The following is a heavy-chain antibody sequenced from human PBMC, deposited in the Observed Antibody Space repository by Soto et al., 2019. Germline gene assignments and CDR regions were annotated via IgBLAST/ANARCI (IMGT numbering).Heavy chain of an antibody. Sequence: QVQLVQSGAEVKKPGASVKVSCKASGYTFSSYAISCVRQAPGQGLEWMGWIITYNGNTNYAQKLQGRVTMTTDTSTPTAYMDLRSLRSDDTAVYYCARTGPPVDYWGQGTLVTVSS. J-gene: IGHJ4*02. CDR3: ARTGPPVDY. CDR2: IITYNGNT. CDR1: GYTFSSYA. V-gene: IGHV1-18*01.